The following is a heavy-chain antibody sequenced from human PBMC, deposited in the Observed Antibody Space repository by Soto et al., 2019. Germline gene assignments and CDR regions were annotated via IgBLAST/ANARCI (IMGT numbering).Heavy chain of an antibody. CDR1: GYTFTSYA. CDR3: ARVDTGPSYNWFDP. V-gene: IGHV1-3*01. J-gene: IGHJ5*02. D-gene: IGHD5-18*01. CDR2: INAGNGNT. Sequence: ASVKVSCKASGYTFTSYAMHWVRQAPGQRLEWMGWINAGNGNTKYAQKLQGRVTITTDTSTSTAYMELRSLRSDDTAVYYCARVDTGPSYNWFDPWGQGTLVTVSS.